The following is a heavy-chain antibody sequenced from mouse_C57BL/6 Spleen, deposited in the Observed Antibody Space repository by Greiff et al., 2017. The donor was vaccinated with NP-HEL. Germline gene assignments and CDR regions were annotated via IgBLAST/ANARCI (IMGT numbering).Heavy chain of an antibody. CDR2: ISDGGSYT. Sequence: EVKLMESGGGLVKPGGSLKLSCAASGFTFSSYAMSWVRQTPEKRLEWVATISDGGSYTYYPDNVKGRFTISRDNAKHNLYLQMNHLKSKDTAMDYCARDGSSLYYYAMDYWGQGTSVTVSS. CDR1: GFTFSSYA. D-gene: IGHD1-1*01. V-gene: IGHV5-4*01. J-gene: IGHJ4*01. CDR3: ARDGSSLYYYAMDY.